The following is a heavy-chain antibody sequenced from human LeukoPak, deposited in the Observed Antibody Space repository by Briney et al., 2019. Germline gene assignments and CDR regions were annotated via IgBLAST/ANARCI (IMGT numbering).Heavy chain of an antibody. CDR3: ARESSPSITIFGVVTKNDYYYGMDV. CDR2: INAGNGNT. J-gene: IGHJ6*02. CDR1: GYTFTSYA. V-gene: IGHV1-3*01. D-gene: IGHD3-3*01. Sequence: GASVEVSCKASGYTFTSYAMHWVRQAPGQRLEWMGWINAGNGNTKYSQKFQGRVTITRDTSASTAYMELSSLRSEDTAVYYCARESSPSITIFGVVTKNDYYYGMDVWGQGTTVTVSS.